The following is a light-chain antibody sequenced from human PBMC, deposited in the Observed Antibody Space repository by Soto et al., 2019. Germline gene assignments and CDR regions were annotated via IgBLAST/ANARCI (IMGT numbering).Light chain of an antibody. V-gene: IGKV3-15*01. Sequence: EIVMTQSPVTLSVSPGERATLSCRASRYVSSNLAWYQQKPGQAPRLLISGASTRATAIPARFSGSGSATEFTLTISSLQSEDFAVYYCQQYNNWPWTFGQGTKVEIK. J-gene: IGKJ1*01. CDR2: GAS. CDR3: QQYNNWPWT. CDR1: RYVSSN.